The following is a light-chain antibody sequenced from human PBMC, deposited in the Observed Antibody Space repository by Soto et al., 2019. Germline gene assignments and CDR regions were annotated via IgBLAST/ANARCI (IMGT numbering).Light chain of an antibody. CDR3: QQYGSSHT. J-gene: IGKJ2*01. V-gene: IGKV3-20*01. Sequence: EIVLTQSPGTLSGSPGERDTLSCRASQSVSSSYLAWYQQKPGQAPRLLIYGASSRATGIPDRFSGSGSGTDFTLTISRLEPEDFAVYYCQQYGSSHTFGQGTKLEIK. CDR2: GAS. CDR1: QSVSSSY.